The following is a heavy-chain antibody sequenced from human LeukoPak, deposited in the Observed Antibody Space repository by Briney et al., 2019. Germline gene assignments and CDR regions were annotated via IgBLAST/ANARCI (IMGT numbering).Heavy chain of an antibody. V-gene: IGHV1-24*01. J-gene: IGHJ6*02. CDR1: GFTLTELS. CDR3: ARDTYSSSWYGKMGMDV. D-gene: IGHD6-13*01. CDR2: FDPEAGET. Sequence: GASVKVSCKVSGFTLTELSMHWVRQAPGKGLEWMGTFDPEAGETNYAQKFQGRVTMTEDTSTDTVYMQLSSLRSEDTAVYYCARDTYSSSWYGKMGMDVWGQGTTVTVSS.